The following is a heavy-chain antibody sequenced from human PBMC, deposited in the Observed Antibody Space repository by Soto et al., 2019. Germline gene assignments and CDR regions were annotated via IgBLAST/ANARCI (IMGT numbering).Heavy chain of an antibody. Sequence: GGSLRLSCAASGFTFSSYAMSWVRQAPGKGLEWVSAISGSGGSTYYADSVKGRFTISRDNSKNTLYLQMNSLRAEDTAVYYCAKDGSVYSSSSGNDYWGQGTLVTVSS. V-gene: IGHV3-23*01. CDR1: GFTFSSYA. CDR3: AKDGSVYSSSSGNDY. CDR2: ISGSGGST. D-gene: IGHD6-6*01. J-gene: IGHJ4*02.